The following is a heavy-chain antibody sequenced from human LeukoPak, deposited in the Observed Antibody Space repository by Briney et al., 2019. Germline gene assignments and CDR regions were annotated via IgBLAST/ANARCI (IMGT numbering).Heavy chain of an antibody. CDR1: GFTFDDYA. D-gene: IGHD3-22*01. V-gene: IGHV3-9*01. J-gene: IGHJ4*02. CDR3: AKEDSSGYYFDY. CDR2: ISWNSGSI. Sequence: GGSLRLSCAASGFTFDDYAMHWVRQAPGKGLEWVSGISWNSGSIGYADSVKGRFTIYRDNAKNYLYLQMNSLRAEDTALYYCAKEDSSGYYFDYWGQGTLVTVSS.